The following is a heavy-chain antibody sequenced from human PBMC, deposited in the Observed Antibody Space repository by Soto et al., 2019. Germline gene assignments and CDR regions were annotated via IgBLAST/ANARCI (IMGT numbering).Heavy chain of an antibody. J-gene: IGHJ4*02. Sequence: QVQLVQSGAEVKKPGASVKVSCKASGYTFTSYYIHWVRQAPGQGLEGMGIINPSGGSSSYAQKFQCRVTITRDTSTNTVSMGLNSLRSEDTAVYYCGRGSLITMIVNYWGQGTLVTVSS. D-gene: IGHD3-22*01. V-gene: IGHV1-46*01. CDR1: GYTFTSYY. CDR2: INPSGGSS. CDR3: GRGSLITMIVNY.